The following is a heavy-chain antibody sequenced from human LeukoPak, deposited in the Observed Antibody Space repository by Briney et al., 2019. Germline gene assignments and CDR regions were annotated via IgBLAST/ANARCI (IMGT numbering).Heavy chain of an antibody. D-gene: IGHD3-9*01. CDR2: ISSSSSYI. Sequence: PGGSLRLSCAASGFTFSSYSMNWVRQAPGKGLEWVSSISSSSSYIYYADSVKGRFTIPRDNAKNSLYLQMNSLRAEDTAVYYCARDQDYDILTAAENWFDPWGQGTLVTVSS. CDR1: GFTFSSYS. CDR3: ARDQDYDILTAAENWFDP. J-gene: IGHJ5*02. V-gene: IGHV3-21*01.